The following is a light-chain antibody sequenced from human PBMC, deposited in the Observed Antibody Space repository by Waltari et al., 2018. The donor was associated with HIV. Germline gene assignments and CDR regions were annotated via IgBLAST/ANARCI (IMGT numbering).Light chain of an antibody. CDR2: SDN. Sequence: QSVLTQPPSASGTPGQRVTMSCSGSRSNIGRTSVTWYQQLPGTAPKLLIYSDNQRPFGVPDRFSGSKSGTSGSLAISGLQSEDEAVYYCASWEDSLNGVVFGGGTKLTVL. J-gene: IGLJ2*01. CDR1: RSNIGRTS. CDR3: ASWEDSLNGVV. V-gene: IGLV1-44*01.